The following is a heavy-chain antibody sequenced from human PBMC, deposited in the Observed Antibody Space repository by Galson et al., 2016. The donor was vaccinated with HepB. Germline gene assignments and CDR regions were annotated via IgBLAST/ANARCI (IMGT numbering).Heavy chain of an antibody. V-gene: IGHV3-72*01. CDR3: GRWRGWSPDH. D-gene: IGHD3-3*01. CDR1: GFTLSDHY. CDR2: SKNRANSYTT. Sequence: SLRLSCATSGFTLSDHYMDWVRQAPGKGLEWVGWSKNRANSYTTEYAASVKGRFTISRDESKNSLYMRMNSLKTTDTAVYFCGRWRGWSPDHRGRGTLVSVSS. J-gene: IGHJ4*02.